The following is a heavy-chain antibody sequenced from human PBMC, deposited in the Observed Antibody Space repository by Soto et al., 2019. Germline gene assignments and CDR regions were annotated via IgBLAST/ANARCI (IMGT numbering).Heavy chain of an antibody. D-gene: IGHD3-22*01. CDR2: ISPYNGHT. Sequence: QVQLVQSAGEVKKPGASVKVSCKASGYSFTSYGISWVRRAPGQGLEWMGWISPYNGHTQFVERFQGGGTMSTGTTTKAANMEMQHLRSGDTAHYYCARSLIIVPDNDQRLEPDGMDAGVQGPTIIVPP. V-gene: IGHV1-18*01. J-gene: IGHJ6*01. CDR1: GYSFTSYG. CDR3: ARSLIIVPDNDQRLEPDGMDA.